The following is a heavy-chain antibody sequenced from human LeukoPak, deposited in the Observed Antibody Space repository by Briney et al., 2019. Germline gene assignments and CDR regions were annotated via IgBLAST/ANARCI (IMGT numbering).Heavy chain of an antibody. Sequence: GGSLRLSCAASGFTFSSSWMHWVCQAPEKGLEWVADIKCDGSEKYYVDSVKGRLTISRDNAKNSLYLQVNSLRAEDIRSGSFSLIDYWGQGTLVTVSS. CDR1: GFTFSSSW. J-gene: IGHJ4*02. CDR3: SLIDY. CDR2: IKCDGSEK. V-gene: IGHV3-52*01. D-gene: IGHD3-10*01.